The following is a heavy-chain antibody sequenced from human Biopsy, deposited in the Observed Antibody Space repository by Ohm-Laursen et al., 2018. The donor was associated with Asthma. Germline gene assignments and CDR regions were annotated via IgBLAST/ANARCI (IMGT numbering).Heavy chain of an antibody. J-gene: IGHJ3*02. V-gene: IGHV3-30*18. CDR3: AKESGSNYAFDI. D-gene: IGHD1-1*01. CDR2: RSFDGRQT. CDR1: RFKFNNYG. Sequence: RLSCTAARFKFNNYGMHGGRQAPRIGLEEGPCRSFDGRQTYYADSVKGRFTISRDNSKNTLYLQMNSLRAEDTAVYYCAKESGSNYAFDIWGQGTMVTVSS.